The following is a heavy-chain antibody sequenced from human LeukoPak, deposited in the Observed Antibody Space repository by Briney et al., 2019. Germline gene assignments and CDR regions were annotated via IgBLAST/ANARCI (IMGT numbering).Heavy chain of an antibody. CDR1: GFTFSSYA. CDR3: AKDYGSGYYDDAFDI. V-gene: IGHV3-23*01. CDR2: ISGSGGST. Sequence: GGSLRLSCAASGFTFSSYAMSWVRQAPGKGLEWVSAISGSGGSTYYADSVKGRFTIPRENSKNTLYLQMNSLRAEDTAVYYCAKDYGSGYYDDAFDIWGQGTMVTVSS. D-gene: IGHD3-22*01. J-gene: IGHJ3*02.